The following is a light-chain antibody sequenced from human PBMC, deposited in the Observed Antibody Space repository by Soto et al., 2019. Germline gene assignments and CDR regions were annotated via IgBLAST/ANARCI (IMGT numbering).Light chain of an antibody. CDR2: DAS. J-gene: IGKJ5*01. V-gene: IGKV3-11*01. Sequence: IVLTHAPATLTLPPGQRATHSCKAIQSVSTFLAWYQQRPGQAPRLLIHDASPRAAGIPARFSGSGFGTDFTLTITSLQAEDVATYYCQKYNSFPLTFGQGTQLEIK. CDR3: QKYNSFPLT. CDR1: QSVSTF.